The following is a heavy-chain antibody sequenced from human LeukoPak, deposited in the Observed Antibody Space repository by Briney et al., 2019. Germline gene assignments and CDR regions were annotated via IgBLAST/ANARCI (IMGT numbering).Heavy chain of an antibody. J-gene: IGHJ4*02. V-gene: IGHV4-59*11. CDR1: GGSISSHY. D-gene: IGHD1/OR15-1a*01. CDR2: IYYSGST. Sequence: SETPSLTCTVSGGSISSHYWSWIRQPPGKGLEWIGYIYYSGSTNYNPSLKSRVTISVDTSKNQFSLKLSSVTAADTAVYYCARGNWYTFGYWGQGTLVTVSS. CDR3: ARGNWYTFGY.